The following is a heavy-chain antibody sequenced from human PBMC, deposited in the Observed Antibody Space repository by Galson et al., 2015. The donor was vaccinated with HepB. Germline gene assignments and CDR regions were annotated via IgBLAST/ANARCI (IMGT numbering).Heavy chain of an antibody. CDR1: GFIFSNYG. V-gene: IGHV3-33*01. CDR2: IWHDGRNE. Sequence: SLRLSCAASGFIFSNYGMHWVRQAPGKGLQWVAVIWHDGRNEYYEDSAKGRFTISRDNSKNTLYLQMSSLRAEDTAVYYCARDLRSPYAYDSSGYLWGPGGVDLWGQGTVVSVSS. D-gene: IGHD3-22*01. CDR3: ARDLRSPYAYDSSGYLWGPGGVDL. J-gene: IGHJ5*02.